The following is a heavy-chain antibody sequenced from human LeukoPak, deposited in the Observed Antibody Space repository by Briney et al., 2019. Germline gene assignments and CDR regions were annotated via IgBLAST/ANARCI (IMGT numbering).Heavy chain of an antibody. CDR2: ISGSGGST. Sequence: QPGGSLRLSCAASGFTFSSYAMSWVRQAPGKGLEWVSAISGSGGSTYYADSVKGRFTISRDNSKNTLYLQMNSLRAEDTAVYCCAKHGMSGYYSYDYWGQGTLVTVSS. V-gene: IGHV3-23*01. CDR1: GFTFSSYA. D-gene: IGHD3-3*01. J-gene: IGHJ4*02. CDR3: AKHGMSGYYSYDY.